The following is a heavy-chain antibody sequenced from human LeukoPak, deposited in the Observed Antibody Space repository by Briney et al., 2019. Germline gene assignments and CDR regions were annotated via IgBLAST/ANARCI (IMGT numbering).Heavy chain of an antibody. V-gene: IGHV3-30*02. CDR3: AKDVSDSSSAGYYYYYYMDV. CDR1: GFTFSSYG. Sequence: PGGSLRLSCAASGFTFSSYGMHWVRQAPGKGLEWVAIIRYDGSSKYYADSVKGRFTISRDNSKNTLYLQMNSLRAEDTAVYYCAKDVSDSSSAGYYYYYYMDVWGKGTTVTVSS. CDR2: IRYDGSSK. D-gene: IGHD6-6*01. J-gene: IGHJ6*03.